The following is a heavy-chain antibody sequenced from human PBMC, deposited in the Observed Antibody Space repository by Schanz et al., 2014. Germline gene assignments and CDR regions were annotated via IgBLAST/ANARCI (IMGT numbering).Heavy chain of an antibody. CDR1: GFTFSSYA. Sequence: QVQLLQFGGGVVQPGRSLRLSCAASGFTFSSYAMHWVRQAPGKGLEWVSALSGSGGSTYYADSVEGRFTISRDNSRNTLYLQMNSLRTEDTAVYYCASPSGYSDYGTYFDFWGRGTLVTVSS. CDR3: ASPSGYSDYGTYFDF. V-gene: IGHV3-NL1*01. D-gene: IGHD5-12*01. CDR2: LSGSGGST. J-gene: IGHJ4*02.